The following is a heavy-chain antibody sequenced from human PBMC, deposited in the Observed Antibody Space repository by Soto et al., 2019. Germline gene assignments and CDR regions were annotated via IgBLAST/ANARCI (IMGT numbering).Heavy chain of an antibody. Sequence: QITLKESGPALVKPTQTLTLTCTFSGFSLSTSGVGVGWIRQPPGEALEWLALIYWDDYKHFSPSLESRLTIPKDTSKNQVVLTMTNMDPVDTATYYCGHKGGGDRILDYWGQGTLVTVSS. CDR3: GHKGGGDRILDY. V-gene: IGHV2-5*02. J-gene: IGHJ4*02. D-gene: IGHD3-16*01. CDR1: GFSLSTSGVG. CDR2: IYWDDYK.